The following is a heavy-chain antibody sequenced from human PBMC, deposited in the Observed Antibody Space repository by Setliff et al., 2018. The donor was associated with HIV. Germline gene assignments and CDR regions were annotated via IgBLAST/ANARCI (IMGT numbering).Heavy chain of an antibody. CDR2: IDRDGSET. CDR3: AQAQTSVSGSYYQYLQH. CDR1: RFTFNDYW. J-gene: IGHJ1*01. Sequence: PGGSLRLSCVASRFTFNDYWMSWVRQAPGKGLEWVANIDRDGSETNYVDSVKGRFTISRDNSKNTLYLRMNSLRAEDTAVYYCAQAQTSVSGSYYQYLQHWGQGTLVTVSS. D-gene: IGHD3-10*01. V-gene: IGHV3-7*03.